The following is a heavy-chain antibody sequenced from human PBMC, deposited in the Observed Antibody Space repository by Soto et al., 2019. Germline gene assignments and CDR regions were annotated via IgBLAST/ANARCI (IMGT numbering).Heavy chain of an antibody. Sequence: ASVKVSCKASGYTFTSYYMHWVRQAPGQGPEWVGIINPSGGSTSYAQNFQGRITMTSDTSTSTVYMELSSLRSEDTAVYYCARALPRIAASREGDYWGQGTLVTVSS. D-gene: IGHD6-6*01. J-gene: IGHJ4*02. CDR1: GYTFTSYY. CDR3: ARALPRIAASREGDY. V-gene: IGHV1-46*01. CDR2: INPSGGST.